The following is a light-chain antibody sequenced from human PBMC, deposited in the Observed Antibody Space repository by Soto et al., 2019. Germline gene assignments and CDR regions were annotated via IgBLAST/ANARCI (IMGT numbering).Light chain of an antibody. Sequence: QSVLTQPPSVSGAPGQRVTISCTGSSSNIGAGYDVHWYQQPPGTVPKLLIYNNNNRPSGVPDRFSGSKSGTSASLAITGLQAEDEADYYCQSYDSSLRVSVFGGGTKVTVL. J-gene: IGLJ2*01. CDR2: NNN. V-gene: IGLV1-40*01. CDR3: QSYDSSLRVSV. CDR1: SSNIGAGYD.